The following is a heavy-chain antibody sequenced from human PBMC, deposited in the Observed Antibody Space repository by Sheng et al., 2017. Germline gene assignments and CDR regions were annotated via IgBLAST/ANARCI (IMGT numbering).Heavy chain of an antibody. CDR1: GGSISSSSYY. Sequence: QLQLQESGPGLVKTSETLSLTCAVSGGSISSSSYYWGWVRQPPGKGLEWIGTIYYTGSTYYNPSLKSRVTISADTSKNQFSLKLNSVTAADTAVYYCASFXSTTPTADYWGPGTLVTVSS. D-gene: IGHD1-1*01. V-gene: IGHV4-39*07. J-gene: IGHJ4*02. CDR2: IYYTGST. CDR3: ASFXSTTPTADY.